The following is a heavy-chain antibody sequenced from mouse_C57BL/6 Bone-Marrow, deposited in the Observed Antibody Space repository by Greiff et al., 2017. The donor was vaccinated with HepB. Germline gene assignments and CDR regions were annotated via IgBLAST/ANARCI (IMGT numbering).Heavy chain of an antibody. CDR2: IDPSDSYT. CDR1: GYTFTSYW. CDR3: AIYGTSLYYFDC. J-gene: IGHJ2*01. V-gene: IGHV1-50*01. D-gene: IGHD1-1*01. Sequence: QVQLQQPGAELVKPGASVKLSCKASGYTFTSYWMQWVKQRPGQGLEWIGEIDPSDSYTNYNQKFKGKATLTVDTSSSTAYMQLSSLTSEDSAVYYCAIYGTSLYYFDCWGEGTTLTVSS.